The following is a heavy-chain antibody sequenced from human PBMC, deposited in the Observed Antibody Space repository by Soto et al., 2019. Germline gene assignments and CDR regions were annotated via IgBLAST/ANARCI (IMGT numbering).Heavy chain of an antibody. CDR2: FYSSGSI. Sequence: KTSETLSLTCFVSCYSMTAGGYYWSWFRHHPGKGLEWIGSFYSSGSIIYNPSLRSRVSISGDTSSNQFSMSLPSLTAADTARYYCARMYSSGSGWFHPWGQGTLVTVSS. D-gene: IGHD6-19*01. CDR1: CYSMTAGGYY. J-gene: IGHJ5*02. CDR3: ARMYSSGSGWFHP. V-gene: IGHV4-31*03.